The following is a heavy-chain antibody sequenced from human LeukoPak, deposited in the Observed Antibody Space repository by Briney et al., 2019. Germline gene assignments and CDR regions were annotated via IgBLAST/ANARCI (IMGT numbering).Heavy chain of an antibody. V-gene: IGHV3-7*01. CDR3: ARDRWMASQLVLGNWFDP. J-gene: IGHJ5*02. Sequence: GGSLRLSCATSGFTFTTYWMSWVRPAPGKGLEWVANVKQDGSAKYYVDSVRGRFTISRDNANNSIYLQMDSLRAEDTAVYYRARDRWMASQLVLGNWFDPWGQGTLVTVSS. CDR2: VKQDGSAK. CDR1: GFTFTTYW. D-gene: IGHD6-13*01.